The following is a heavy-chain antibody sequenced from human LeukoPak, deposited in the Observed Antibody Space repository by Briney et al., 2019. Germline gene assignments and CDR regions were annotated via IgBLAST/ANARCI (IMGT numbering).Heavy chain of an antibody. Sequence: MAGGSLRLSCAASGLTFGNPWMSWVRQAPGKGLEWVGPIKSKTDGGTAGYAAPEQGRFTVSRDDSKNTLYLQMNSLNTEDTAVYYCGTQGALEVIAAVHYWGQGTVVSVSS. CDR1: GLTFGNPW. V-gene: IGHV3-15*01. CDR3: GTQGALEVIAAVHY. CDR2: IKSKTDGGTA. D-gene: IGHD2-15*01. J-gene: IGHJ4*02.